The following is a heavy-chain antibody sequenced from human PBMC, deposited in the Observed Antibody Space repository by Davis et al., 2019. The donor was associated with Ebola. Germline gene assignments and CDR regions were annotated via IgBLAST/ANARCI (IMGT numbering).Heavy chain of an antibody. CDR2: INPSGGST. Sequence: ASVKVSCKASGYTFTSYYMHWVRQAPGQGLEWMGIINPSGGSTSYAQKFQGRVTMTRDTSTSTVYMELSSLRSEDTAVYYCARVQRWLQLVYYGMDVWGQGTTATVSS. J-gene: IGHJ6*02. D-gene: IGHD5-24*01. V-gene: IGHV1-46*01. CDR1: GYTFTSYY. CDR3: ARVQRWLQLVYYGMDV.